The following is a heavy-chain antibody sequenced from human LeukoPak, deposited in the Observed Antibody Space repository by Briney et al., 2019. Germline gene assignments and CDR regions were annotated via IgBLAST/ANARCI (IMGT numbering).Heavy chain of an antibody. D-gene: IGHD4-17*01. CDR1: GFTFSSYG. Sequence: GGSLRLSCAASGFTFSSYGMHWVRQAPGKGLEWVAVISYDGSNKYYADSVKGRFTISRDNSKNTLYLQMNSLRAEDTAVYYCAEDLLGYGDYNGMDVWGQGTTVTVSS. CDR3: AEDLLGYGDYNGMDV. CDR2: ISYDGSNK. J-gene: IGHJ6*02. V-gene: IGHV3-30*18.